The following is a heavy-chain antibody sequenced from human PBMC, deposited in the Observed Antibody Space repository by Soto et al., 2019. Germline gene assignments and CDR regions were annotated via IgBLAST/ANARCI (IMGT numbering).Heavy chain of an antibody. CDR3: ARTSCYYVSACYYYYHYCMDV. CDR1: GFTFSDYY. Sequence: GGSLRLSCAASGFTFSDYYMSWIRQAPGKGLEWVSYISSSGSTIYYADSVKGRFTISRDNAKNSLYLQMNSLRAEDTAVYYCARTSCYYVSACYYYYHYCMDVWGQGTTGT. J-gene: IGHJ6*02. D-gene: IGHD3-10*02. V-gene: IGHV3-11*01. CDR2: ISSSGSTI.